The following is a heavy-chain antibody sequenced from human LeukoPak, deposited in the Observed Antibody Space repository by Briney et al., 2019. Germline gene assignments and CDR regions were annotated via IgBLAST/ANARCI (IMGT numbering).Heavy chain of an antibody. D-gene: IGHD2-15*01. CDR3: ARVVVVAATPYYFDY. CDR1: GGSISSYY. J-gene: IGHJ4*02. Sequence: PSETLSLTCTVSGGSISSYYWSWIRQPPGKGLEWIGYIYYSGSTNYNPSLKSRVTISVDTSKNQFSLKLSSVTAADTAVYYCARVVVVAATPYYFDYWGQGTLVTVSS. V-gene: IGHV4-59*12. CDR2: IYYSGST.